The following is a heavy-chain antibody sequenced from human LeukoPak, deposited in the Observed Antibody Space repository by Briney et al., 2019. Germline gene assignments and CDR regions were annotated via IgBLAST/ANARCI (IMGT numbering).Heavy chain of an antibody. CDR2: IIPIFGTA. D-gene: IGHD2-15*01. Sequence: SVKVSCKASGYTFTGYYMHWVRQAPGQGLEWMGGIIPIFGTANYAQKFQGRVTITADKSTSTAYMELSSLRSEDTAVYYCARGGIVVVVAATRSAFDIWGQGTMVTVSS. J-gene: IGHJ3*02. V-gene: IGHV1-69*06. CDR1: GYTFTGYY. CDR3: ARGGIVVVVAATRSAFDI.